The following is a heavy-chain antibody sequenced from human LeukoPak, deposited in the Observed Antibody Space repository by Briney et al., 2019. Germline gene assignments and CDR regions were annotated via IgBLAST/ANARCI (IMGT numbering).Heavy chain of an antibody. Sequence: SSVKVSCKASGYTFTSYDINWVRHATGQGLEWMGWMNPNSGNTGYAQKFQGRVTMTRNTSISTAYMELSSLRSEDTAVYYCARATPWTSYDFWSGYSFHTWGQGTLVTVSS. J-gene: IGHJ5*02. CDR3: ARATPWTSYDFWSGYSFHT. V-gene: IGHV1-8*01. CDR1: GYTFTSYD. CDR2: MNPNSGNT. D-gene: IGHD3-3*01.